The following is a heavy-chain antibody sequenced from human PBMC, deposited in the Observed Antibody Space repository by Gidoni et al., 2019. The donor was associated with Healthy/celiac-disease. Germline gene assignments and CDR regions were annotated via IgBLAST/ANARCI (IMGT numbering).Heavy chain of an antibody. Sequence: QVQLVQSGAEVKKPGPSVKVSCQASGYTFTGYYMHWVRQAPGKGLEWMGWINPNSGGTNYAQKFQGRVTMTRDTSISTAYMELSRLRSDDTAVYYCARETLTSTEEGYYGMDVWGQGTTVTVSS. V-gene: IGHV1-2*02. CDR1: GYTFTGYY. CDR3: ARETLTSTEEGYYGMDV. D-gene: IGHD4-17*01. CDR2: INPNSGGT. J-gene: IGHJ6*02.